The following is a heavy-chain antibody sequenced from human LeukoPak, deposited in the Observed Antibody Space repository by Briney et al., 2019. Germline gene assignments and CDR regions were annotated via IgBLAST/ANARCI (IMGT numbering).Heavy chain of an antibody. V-gene: IGHV4-39*01. J-gene: IGHJ4*02. CDR3: ARLGYCSGGSCYDFDY. Sequence: SETLSLTCTVSGGSISSSSYYWGWIRQPPGKGLEWIGSIYYSGSTYYNPSLKSRVTISVHTSKNQFSLKLSSVTAADTAVYYCARLGYCSGGSCYDFDYWGQGTLVTVSS. CDR1: GGSISSSSYY. CDR2: IYYSGST. D-gene: IGHD2-15*01.